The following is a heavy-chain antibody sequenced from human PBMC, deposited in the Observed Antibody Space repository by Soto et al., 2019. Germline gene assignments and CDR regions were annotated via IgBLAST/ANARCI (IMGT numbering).Heavy chain of an antibody. D-gene: IGHD6-6*01. Sequence: LQTLSLTCVISGDSVSSDTAAWNWIRQSPSRGLEWLGRTYYRSKWYNDYAVSVKSRITLNPDTSKNQFSLQLNSLTPEDTAVYYCARAKEYTSSSRMDVWGQGITVTVSS. CDR2: TYYRSKWYN. V-gene: IGHV6-1*01. J-gene: IGHJ6*02. CDR3: ARAKEYTSSSRMDV. CDR1: GDSVSSDTAA.